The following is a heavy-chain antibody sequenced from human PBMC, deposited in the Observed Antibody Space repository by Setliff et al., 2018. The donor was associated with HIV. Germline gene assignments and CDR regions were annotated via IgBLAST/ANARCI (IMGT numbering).Heavy chain of an antibody. CDR2: IRKTVYGATT. J-gene: IGHJ4*02. CDR1: GFTFGDYR. Sequence: GESLKISCTTSGFTFGDYRMSWVRQAPGKGLEWVGFIRKTVYGATTEYAASVKGRFTISRDDSKSIAYLQMDSLKSEDTAVYYCARNDSPDDCWGQGTLVTVSS. V-gene: IGHV3-49*04. CDR3: ARNDSPDDC. D-gene: IGHD3-22*01.